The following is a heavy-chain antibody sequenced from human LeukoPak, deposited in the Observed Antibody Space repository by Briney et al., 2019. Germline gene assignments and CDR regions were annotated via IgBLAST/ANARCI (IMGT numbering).Heavy chain of an antibody. J-gene: IGHJ4*02. V-gene: IGHV3-33*01. CDR2: IWYDGSNK. D-gene: IGHD5-18*01. Sequence: GGSLRLSCAGSGFTFSSYGMHWVRQAPGKGLEWVAVIWYDGSNKYYADSVKGRFTISRDNSKNTLYLQMNSLRAEDTAVYYCARDTTAMVTWYFDYWGQGTLVTVSS. CDR3: ARDTTAMVTWYFDY. CDR1: GFTFSSYG.